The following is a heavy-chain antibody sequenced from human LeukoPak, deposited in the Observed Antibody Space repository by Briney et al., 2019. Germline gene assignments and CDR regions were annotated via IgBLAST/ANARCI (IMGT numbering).Heavy chain of an antibody. D-gene: IGHD2-2*02. V-gene: IGHV1-18*01. J-gene: IGHJ6*03. CDR2: ISAYNGNT. CDR1: GYTFTSYG. Sequence: GASVKVSCKASGYTFTSYGISWVRQAPGQGLEWMGWISAYNGNTNYAQKLQGRVTMTTDTSTSIAYMELRSLRSDDTAVYYCAGDSVVVVPAAIMGANYYYYYYMDVWGQGTLVTVSS. CDR3: AGDSVVVVPAAIMGANYYYYYYMDV.